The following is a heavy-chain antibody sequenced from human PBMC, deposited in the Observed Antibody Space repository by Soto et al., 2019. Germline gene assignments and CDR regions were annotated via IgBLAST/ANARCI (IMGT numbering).Heavy chain of an antibody. J-gene: IGHJ4*02. V-gene: IGHV3-23*01. CDR1: GFTFHNYA. D-gene: IGHD3-16*01. CDR2: INGSGIST. CDR3: AKSAGSNAYYPNDY. Sequence: GGCLRLSCAASGFTFHNYAMHWVRQAPVKGLEWVSSINGSGISTDYADSVKGRFTISRDNSKNTLYLQMNSLRAEDAAVYYCAKSAGSNAYYPNDYWGQGALVTVSS.